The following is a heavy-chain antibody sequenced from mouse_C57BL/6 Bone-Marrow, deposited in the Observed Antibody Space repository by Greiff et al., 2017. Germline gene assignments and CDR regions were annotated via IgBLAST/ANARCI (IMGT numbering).Heavy chain of an antibody. CDR3: TPYDYAWFAY. CDR1: GFNIKDDY. J-gene: IGHJ3*01. D-gene: IGHD2-4*01. V-gene: IGHV14-4*01. CDR2: IDPENGDT. Sequence: EVQLQQSGAELVRPGASVKLSCTASGFNIKDDYMHWVKQRPEQGLEWIGWIDPENGDTEYASKFQGKATITADTSSNTAYLQLSSLTSEDTAVYYCTPYDYAWFAYWGQGTLVTVSA.